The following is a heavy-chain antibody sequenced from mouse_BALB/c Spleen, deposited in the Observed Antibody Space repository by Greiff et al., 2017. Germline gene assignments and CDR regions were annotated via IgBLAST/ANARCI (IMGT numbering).Heavy chain of an antibody. Sequence: DVKLVESGGGLVKPGGSLKLSCAASGFTFSSYAMSWVRQTPEKRLEWVASISSGGSTYYPDSVKGRFTISRDNARNILYLQMSSLRSEDTAMYYCARVNYRYSWFAYWGQGTLVTVSA. CDR3: ARVNYRYSWFAY. CDR2: ISSGGST. D-gene: IGHD2-14*01. J-gene: IGHJ3*01. CDR1: GFTFSSYA. V-gene: IGHV5-6-5*01.